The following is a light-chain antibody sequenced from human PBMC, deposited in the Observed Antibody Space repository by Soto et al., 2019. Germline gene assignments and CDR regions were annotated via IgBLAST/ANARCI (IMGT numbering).Light chain of an antibody. CDR2: GAS. CDR3: QQYGSSPGT. CDR1: QSVSSSY. V-gene: IGKV3-20*01. J-gene: IGKJ1*01. Sequence: EIVLTQSPGTLSLSPGERATLSCRASQSVSSSYLAWYQQKPGQAPRLLISGASSRATGIPDRFSGGGSGTDFTPTISGLEPEDFAVYFCQQYGSSPGTFGQGTKVEIK.